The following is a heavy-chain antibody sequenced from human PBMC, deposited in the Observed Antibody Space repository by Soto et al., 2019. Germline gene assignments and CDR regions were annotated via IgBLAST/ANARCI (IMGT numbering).Heavy chain of an antibody. CDR1: GFTFSSYA. J-gene: IGHJ4*02. V-gene: IGHV3-30-3*01. CDR2: ISYDGSNK. Sequence: QVQLVESGGGVVQPGRSLRLSCAASGFTFSSYALHWGRQAPGKGLEWVAVISYDGSNKYYADSVKGRLTTSRDNSKNTLYLQMTNLRAEDTAVYYCARDRARGVRTVAPFAYWGQGTLVTVSS. CDR3: ARDRARGVRTVAPFAY. D-gene: IGHD6-19*01.